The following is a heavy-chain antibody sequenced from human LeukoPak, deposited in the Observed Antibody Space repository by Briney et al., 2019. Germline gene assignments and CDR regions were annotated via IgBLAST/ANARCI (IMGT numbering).Heavy chain of an antibody. CDR3: AREGDFSSSPFDY. Sequence: SVKVYCKASGGTFSSYTISWVRQAPGQGLEWMGRIIPILGVANYAQKFQGRVTITADKSTSTAYMELSSLRSEDTAVYYCAREGDFSSSPFDYWGQGTPVTVSS. D-gene: IGHD2-21*02. CDR1: GGTFSSYT. V-gene: IGHV1-69*04. J-gene: IGHJ4*02. CDR2: IIPILGVA.